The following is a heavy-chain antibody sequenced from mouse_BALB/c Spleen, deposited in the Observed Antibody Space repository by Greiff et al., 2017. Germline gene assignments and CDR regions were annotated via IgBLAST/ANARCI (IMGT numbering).Heavy chain of an antibody. Sequence: DVHLVESGGGLVQPGGSRKLSCAASGFTFSDYGMAWVRQAPGKGPEWVAFISNLAYSIYYADTVTGRFTISRENAKNTLYLEMSSLRSEDTAMYYCAREYGNYVRYFDYWGQGTTLTVSS. CDR1: GFTFSDYG. CDR2: ISNLAYSI. D-gene: IGHD2-10*02. J-gene: IGHJ2*01. CDR3: AREYGNYVRYFDY. V-gene: IGHV5-15*02.